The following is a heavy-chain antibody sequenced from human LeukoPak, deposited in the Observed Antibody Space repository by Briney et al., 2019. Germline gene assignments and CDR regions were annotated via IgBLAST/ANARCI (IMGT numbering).Heavy chain of an antibody. Sequence: SETLSLTCTVSGGSISSYYWSSIRQPPGKGLEWIGYIYYSGSTNYNPSLKSRVTISVDTSKNQFSLKLSSVTAADTAVYYCARGSPEVGTGFDYWGQGTLVTVSS. D-gene: IGHD2-21*02. CDR1: GGSISSYY. J-gene: IGHJ4*02. V-gene: IGHV4-59*01. CDR3: ARGSPEVGTGFDY. CDR2: IYYSGST.